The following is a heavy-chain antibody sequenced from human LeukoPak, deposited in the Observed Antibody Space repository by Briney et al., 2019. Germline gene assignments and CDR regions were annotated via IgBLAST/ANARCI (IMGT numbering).Heavy chain of an antibody. CDR1: GFTFDDYA. J-gene: IGHJ4*02. Sequence: GGSLRLSCAASGFTFDDYAMHWVRQAPGKGLEWVSGISWNSGSIGYADSVKGRFSISRDNAKNSLYLQMNSLRAEDTAVYYCARGYGSGSYYISPRFDYWGQGTLVTVSS. D-gene: IGHD3-10*01. CDR2: ISWNSGSI. CDR3: ARGYGSGSYYISPRFDY. V-gene: IGHV3-9*01.